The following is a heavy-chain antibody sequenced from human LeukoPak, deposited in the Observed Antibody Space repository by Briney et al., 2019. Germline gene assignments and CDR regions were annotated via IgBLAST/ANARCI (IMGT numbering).Heavy chain of an antibody. CDR3: ARVVLRGTATVTTNHDY. V-gene: IGHV1-18*04. J-gene: IGHJ4*02. Sequence: ASVKVSCKASGYTFTSYGLSWVRQAPGQGLEWMGWISAYNGNTNYAQKLQGRVTMTTDTSTSTAYMELRSLRSDDTAVYYCARVVLRGTATVTTNHDYWGQGTLVTVSS. D-gene: IGHD4-17*01. CDR1: GYTFTSYG. CDR2: ISAYNGNT.